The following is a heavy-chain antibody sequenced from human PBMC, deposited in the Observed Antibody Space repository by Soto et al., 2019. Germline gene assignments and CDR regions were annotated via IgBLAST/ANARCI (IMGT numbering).Heavy chain of an antibody. CDR2: INPNSGDT. V-gene: IGHV1-2*04. D-gene: IGHD3-22*01. CDR1: GYTFTNYY. J-gene: IGHJ4*02. CDR3: ARGSYYYDSSGYYHY. Sequence: ASVKVSCKASGYTFTNYYIHWVRKAPGQGLEWMGWINPNSGDTDYAQKFEDWVTMTRDTSISTAYMQLNSLRSDDTAVYYCARGSYYYDSSGYYHYWGQGTLVTVSS.